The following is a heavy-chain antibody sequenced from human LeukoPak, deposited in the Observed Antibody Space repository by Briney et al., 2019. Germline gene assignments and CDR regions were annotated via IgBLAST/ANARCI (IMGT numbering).Heavy chain of an antibody. CDR1: GGSISSSNW. CDR2: IYHSGST. Sequence: PSGTLSLTCAVSGGSISSSNWWSWVGQPPGKRLEWIGEIYHSGSTNYNPSLKSRVTISVDKSKNQFSLKLSSVTAADTAVYYCARFGVATIERPGTDAFDIWGQGTMVTVSS. D-gene: IGHD5-12*01. J-gene: IGHJ3*02. V-gene: IGHV4-4*02. CDR3: ARFGVATIERPGTDAFDI.